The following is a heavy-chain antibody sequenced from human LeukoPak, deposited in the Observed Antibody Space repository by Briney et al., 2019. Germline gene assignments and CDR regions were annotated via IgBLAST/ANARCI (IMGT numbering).Heavy chain of an antibody. CDR3: ARGGGIIRFGGQDV. Sequence: GRSLRLSCAASGFTFSDFWLSWVRQAPGKGLEWVANMNRDGSEKNYVDSMKGRITISRDNAKNSLYLQMNSLRVEDTAVYYCARGGGIIRFGGQDVWGQGTTVTVS. D-gene: IGHD3-16*01. CDR2: MNRDGSEK. V-gene: IGHV3-7*01. CDR1: GFTFSDFW. J-gene: IGHJ6*02.